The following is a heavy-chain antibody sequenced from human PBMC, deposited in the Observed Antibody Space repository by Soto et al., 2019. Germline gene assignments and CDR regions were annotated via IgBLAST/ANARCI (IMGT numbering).Heavy chain of an antibody. D-gene: IGHD3-9*01. J-gene: IGHJ5*02. CDR3: ARAVTPYFGTWFDP. CDR1: GGSISSASASRGTYS. CDR2: ISHSGST. V-gene: IGHV4-30-2*06. Sequence: SETLSLTCTVSGGSISSASASRGTYSWSWIRQSPGKGLEWLGHISHSGSTSYNPSLKSRISLSVDTSKNQFSLKLASVTAADTAIYYCARAVTPYFGTWFDPWGQVLRVTFSS.